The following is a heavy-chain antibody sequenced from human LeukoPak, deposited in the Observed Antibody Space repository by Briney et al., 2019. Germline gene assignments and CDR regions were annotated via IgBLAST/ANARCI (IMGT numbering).Heavy chain of an antibody. J-gene: IGHJ3*02. D-gene: IGHD1-20*01. CDR3: ARDSSSSSAITGTGI. V-gene: IGHV3-23*01. CDR2: ISGSGGST. Sequence: PGGSLRLSCAASGFTFSSYAMSWVRQAPGKGLEWVSAISGSGGSTYYADSVKGRFTISRDNAKNSLYLQMNSLRAEDTAVYYCARDSSSSSAITGTGIWGQGTMVTVSS. CDR1: GFTFSSYA.